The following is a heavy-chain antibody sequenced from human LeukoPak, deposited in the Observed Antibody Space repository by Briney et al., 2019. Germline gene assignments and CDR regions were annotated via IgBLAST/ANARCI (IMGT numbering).Heavy chain of an antibody. Sequence: GGSLRLSCAASGFTFSGYGMGWVRQAPGKGLEWVANIKQDGSEKYYVDSVKGRFTISRDNAKNSLYLQMNSLRAEDTAVYYCARARTRGYSGYGEGYWGQGTLVTVSS. J-gene: IGHJ4*02. CDR3: ARARTRGYSGYGEGY. D-gene: IGHD5-12*01. CDR2: IKQDGSEK. V-gene: IGHV3-7*03. CDR1: GFTFSGYG.